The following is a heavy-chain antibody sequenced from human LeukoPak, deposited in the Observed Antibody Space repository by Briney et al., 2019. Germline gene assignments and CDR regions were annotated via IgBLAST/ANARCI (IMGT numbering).Heavy chain of an antibody. CDR2: IHPSGIT. Sequence: SETLSLTCTVSGGSLTIGCYYWTWIRQHPGKGLEWIGYIHPSGITDYNPSLQSRITMPLDTSQNQFSLKLTSLTAADTAIYYCARGQDAFKTGYWGQGTLVTVSS. V-gene: IGHV4-31*03. CDR3: ARGQDAFKTGY. CDR1: GGSLTIGCYY. D-gene: IGHD5-24*01. J-gene: IGHJ4*02.